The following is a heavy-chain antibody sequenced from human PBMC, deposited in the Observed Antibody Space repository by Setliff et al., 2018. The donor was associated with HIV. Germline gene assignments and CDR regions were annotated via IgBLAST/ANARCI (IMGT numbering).Heavy chain of an antibody. CDR2: ISYIGYT. J-gene: IGHJ5*02. CDR1: GGSISGYH. D-gene: IGHD3-22*01. Sequence: SETLSLTCTVSGGSISGYHWNWLRQTPGKGLEWIGYISYIGYTYYNPALKSRLTISLYTSKNQFSLKLSSVTAADTAVYYCARELRRFDTSDTAPHNWFDPWGQGTLVTVSS. CDR3: ARELRRFDTSDTAPHNWFDP. V-gene: IGHV4-59*06.